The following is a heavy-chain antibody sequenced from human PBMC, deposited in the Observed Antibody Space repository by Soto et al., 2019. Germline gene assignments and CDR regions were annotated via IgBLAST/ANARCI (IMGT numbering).Heavy chain of an antibody. V-gene: IGHV4-30-4*01. Sequence: SETLSLTCTVSGGSINSDAYYWIWIRHPPGKGLEWIGHIYYSGRTYYAPSLESRLTISLDTSKNQFSLRLSSVNASDTAVYYCARDRSNSPDYFDYWGQGTLVTVSS. J-gene: IGHJ4*02. CDR2: IYYSGRT. D-gene: IGHD6-6*01. CDR3: ARDRSNSPDYFDY. CDR1: GGSINSDAYY.